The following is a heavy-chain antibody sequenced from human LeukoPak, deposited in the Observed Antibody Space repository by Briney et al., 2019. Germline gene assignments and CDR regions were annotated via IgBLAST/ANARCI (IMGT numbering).Heavy chain of an antibody. J-gene: IGHJ6*02. Sequence: RGSLRLSCAASGFTFSGYWMSWVRQAPGKGLEWVANIKQDGSEKYYVDPVKGRFTISRGNAKNSLYLQMNSLRAEDTAVYYCARDYDILTGYCRMDVWGQGTTVTVSS. D-gene: IGHD3-9*01. CDR1: GFTFSGYW. CDR3: ARDYDILTGYCRMDV. CDR2: IKQDGSEK. V-gene: IGHV3-7*01.